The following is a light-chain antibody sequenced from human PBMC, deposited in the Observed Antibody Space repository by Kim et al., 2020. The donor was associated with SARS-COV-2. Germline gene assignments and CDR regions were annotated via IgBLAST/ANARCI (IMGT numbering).Light chain of an antibody. CDR3: QQRSDWPLT. CDR1: QNIRTF. J-gene: IGKJ4*01. V-gene: IGKV3-11*01. Sequence: EIVFTQSPATLSLSPGERATLSCRASQNIRTFLAWFQQRPGQAPRLLIHDTSNRATGIPGRFSGSGSGTNFTLTITTLDPEDFAVYYCQQRSDWPLTFGGGTKVDIK. CDR2: DTS.